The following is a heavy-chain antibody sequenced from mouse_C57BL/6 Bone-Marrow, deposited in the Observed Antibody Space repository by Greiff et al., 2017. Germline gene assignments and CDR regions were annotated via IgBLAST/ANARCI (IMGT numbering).Heavy chain of an antibody. V-gene: IGHV1-61*01. J-gene: IGHJ1*03. CDR1: GYTFTSYW. D-gene: IGHD1-1*01. CDR2: IYPSDSET. Sequence: QVQLQQPGAELVRPGSSVKLSCKASGYTFTSYWMDWVKQRPGQGLEWIGNIYPSDSETHYNQKFKDKATLTVDKSSSTAYMQLSSLTSEDSAVYYCARGGVITTVVATGYFDVWGTGTTVTVSS. CDR3: ARGGVITTVVATGYFDV.